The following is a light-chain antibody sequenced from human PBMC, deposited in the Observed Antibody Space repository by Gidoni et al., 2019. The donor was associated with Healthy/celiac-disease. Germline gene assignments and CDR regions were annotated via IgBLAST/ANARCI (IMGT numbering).Light chain of an antibody. CDR3: QQSYSTPPST. V-gene: IGKV1-39*01. CDR1: QSISSY. CDR2: AAS. Sequence: PMTPSPSSLSASVGDRVTITCRASQSISSYLNWYQQKPGKAPKLLIYAASSLQSGVPSRFSGSGSGTDFTLTISSLKPEDFATYYCQQSYSTPPSTFXQXTKLEIK. J-gene: IGKJ2*02.